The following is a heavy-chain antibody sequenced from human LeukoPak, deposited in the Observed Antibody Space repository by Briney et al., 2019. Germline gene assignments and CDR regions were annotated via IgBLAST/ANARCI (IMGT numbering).Heavy chain of an antibody. D-gene: IGHD3-10*01. CDR3: ARDVAPGTASRDDAFDI. V-gene: IGHV1-18*01. Sequence: ASVKVSCKASGYTFTSYGINWVRQAPGQGLEWMGWISPYNGNTNYAQNLQGRVTMTTDTSTRTAYMEVRGLRSDDTAVYYCARDVAPGTASRDDAFDIWGQGTMVTVPS. J-gene: IGHJ3*02. CDR2: ISPYNGNT. CDR1: GYTFTSYG.